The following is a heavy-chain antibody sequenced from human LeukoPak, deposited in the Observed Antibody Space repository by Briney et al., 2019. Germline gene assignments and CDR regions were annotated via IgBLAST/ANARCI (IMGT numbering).Heavy chain of an antibody. V-gene: IGHV3-7*01. CDR2: IKQDGSEK. D-gene: IGHD1-1*01. J-gene: IGHJ4*02. CDR3: ARGAGKYYFDY. CDR1: GFTFSSYW. Sequence: GGSLGLSCAASGFTFSSYWMSWVRQAPGKGLEWVANIKQDGSEKYYVDSVKGRFTISRDNAKNSLYLQMNSLRAEDTAVYYCARGAGKYYFDYWGQGTLVTVSS.